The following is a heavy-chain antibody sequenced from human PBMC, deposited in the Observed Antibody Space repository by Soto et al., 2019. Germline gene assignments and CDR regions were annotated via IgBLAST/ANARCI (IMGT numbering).Heavy chain of an antibody. J-gene: IGHJ6*02. CDR3: AREIAAAGWGNYGMDV. V-gene: IGHV4-31*03. D-gene: IGHD6-13*01. CDR1: GASISSAGYF. CDR2: IYYSGIP. Sequence: SETLSLTCTVSGASISSAGYFWSWVRQHPGKGLEWIGYIYYSGIPYYNPSLQSRVTISLDTSTNQFSLRLNSVTAADTAMYYCAREIAAAGWGNYGMDVWGQGTTVTVSS.